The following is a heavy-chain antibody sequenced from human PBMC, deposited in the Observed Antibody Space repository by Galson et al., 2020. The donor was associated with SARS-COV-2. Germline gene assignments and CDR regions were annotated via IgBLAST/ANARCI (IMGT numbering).Heavy chain of an antibody. D-gene: IGHD6-13*01. CDR1: GFTFSSYS. J-gene: IGHJ5*02. CDR3: ATAHSSSANYIDP. Sequence: GESLKISCAASGFTFSSYSMNWVRQAPGTGLVYVSRLNPDGSVTAYADSVKGRFTISRDNAKNTLYLQMNSLRVEDTAVYYCATAHSSSANYIDPWGPGTLVTVSS. CDR2: LNPDGSVT. V-gene: IGHV3-74*01.